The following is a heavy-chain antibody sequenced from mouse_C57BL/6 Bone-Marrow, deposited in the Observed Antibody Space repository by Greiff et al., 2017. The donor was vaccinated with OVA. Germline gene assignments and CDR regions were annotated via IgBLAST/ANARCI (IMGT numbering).Heavy chain of an antibody. J-gene: IGHJ2*01. Sequence: DVQLQESGAELVRPGASVKLSCTASGFNIKDDYMHWVKQRPEQGLEWIGWIDPENGDTEYASKFQGKATITADTSSNTAYLQLSSLTSEDTAVYYCTSYGNFDYWGQGTTRTVSS. D-gene: IGHD2-1*01. V-gene: IGHV14-4*01. CDR2: IDPENGDT. CDR3: TSYGNFDY. CDR1: GFNIKDDY.